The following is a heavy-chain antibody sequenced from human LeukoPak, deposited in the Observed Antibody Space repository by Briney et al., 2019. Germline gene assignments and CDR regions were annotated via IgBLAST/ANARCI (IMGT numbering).Heavy chain of an antibody. V-gene: IGHV1-46*01. CDR3: ARGGSWFDP. D-gene: IGHD5-12*01. CDR2: INPSGGST. J-gene: IGHJ5*02. Sequence: ASVKVSCTASGYTFTSYYMHWVRQAPGQGLEWMGIINPSGGSTSYAQKFQGRVTMTRDTSTSTVSTELTSLSSEDTAVYYCARGGSWFDPWGQGTLATVSS. CDR1: GYTFTSYY.